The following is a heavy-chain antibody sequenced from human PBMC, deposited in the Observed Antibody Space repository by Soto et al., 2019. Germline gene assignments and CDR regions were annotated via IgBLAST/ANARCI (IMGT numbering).Heavy chain of an antibody. Sequence: SETLSLTCTVSGGSISSYYWSWIRQPPRKGLEWIGYIYYSGSTNYNPSLKSRVTISVDTSKNQFSLKLSSVTAADTAVYYCARDYYGSGSPPLGYWGQGTLVTVS. CDR2: IYYSGST. CDR3: ARDYYGSGSPPLGY. J-gene: IGHJ4*02. V-gene: IGHV4-59*01. D-gene: IGHD3-10*01. CDR1: GGSISSYY.